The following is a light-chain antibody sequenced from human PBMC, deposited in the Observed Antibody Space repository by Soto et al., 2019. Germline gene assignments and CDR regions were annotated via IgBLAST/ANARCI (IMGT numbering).Light chain of an antibody. Sequence: QSALTQPASVSGSPGQSITISCTGTSSDVGSHNLVSWYQQHPGQAPNLMIYEVSKRPLGVSARFSASKSGNTSALTISGVRGEDEADYCGSSYGGSRAVFGGGTQLTVL. J-gene: IGLJ7*01. V-gene: IGLV2-23*02. CDR2: EVS. CDR1: SSDVGSHNL. CDR3: SSYGGSRAV.